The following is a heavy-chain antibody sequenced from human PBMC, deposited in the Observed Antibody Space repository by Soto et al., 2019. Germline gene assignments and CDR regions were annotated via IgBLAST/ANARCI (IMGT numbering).Heavy chain of an antibody. J-gene: IGHJ4*02. CDR3: ARGSWSFYEFDY. Sequence: VSDGTIGSVSGCCISIQKYPGKGLEWMGYIYYSGSTYYNPSLKSRITISVDTSNNQFSLNLSSVTAADTAVYYCARGSWSFYEFDYWGQGTLVTV. CDR1: DGTIGSVSGC. D-gene: IGHD3-10*01. V-gene: IGHV4-31*02. CDR2: IYYSGST.